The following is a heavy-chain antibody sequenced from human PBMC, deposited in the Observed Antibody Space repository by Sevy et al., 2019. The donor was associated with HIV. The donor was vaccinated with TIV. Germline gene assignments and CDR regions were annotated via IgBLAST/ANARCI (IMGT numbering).Heavy chain of an antibody. D-gene: IGHD6-6*01. CDR1: GFTFSSYS. V-gene: IGHV3-48*01. Sequence: GGSLRLSCAASGFTFSSYSMNWVRQAPGKGLEWVSYISDSSTTIYYADSVKGRFTISRDNAKNSLYLQMNSLRAEDTAVYYCARGLAALPGYYYGMDGWGQGTTVTVSS. CDR3: ARGLAALPGYYYGMDG. CDR2: ISDSSTTI. J-gene: IGHJ6*02.